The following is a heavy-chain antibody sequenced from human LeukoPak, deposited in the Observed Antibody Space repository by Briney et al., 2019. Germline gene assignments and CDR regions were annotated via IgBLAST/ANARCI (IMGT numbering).Heavy chain of an antibody. J-gene: IGHJ3*02. V-gene: IGHV4-39*07. D-gene: IGHD3-3*01. CDR3: ARDSNDFWSGLQDVHAFDI. Sequence: SETLSLTCTVSGGSISSSSYYWGWIRQPPGKGLEWIGSIYYSGSTYYDPSLKSRVTISVDTSKNQFSLKLSSVTAADTAVYYCARDSNDFWSGLQDVHAFDIWGQGTMVTVSS. CDR2: IYYSGST. CDR1: GGSISSSSYY.